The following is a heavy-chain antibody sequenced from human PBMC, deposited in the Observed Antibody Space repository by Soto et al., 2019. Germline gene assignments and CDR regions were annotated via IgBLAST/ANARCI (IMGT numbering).Heavy chain of an antibody. Sequence: GASVKVSCKASGYTFTSYGISWVRQAPGQGLEWMGWISAYNGNTNYAQKLQGRVTMTTDTSTSTAYMELRSLRSDDTAVYYCARDQWSYYDFWSGPNFDYWGQGTLVTVSS. CDR3: ARDQWSYYDFWSGPNFDY. V-gene: IGHV1-18*01. J-gene: IGHJ4*02. CDR1: GYTFTSYG. D-gene: IGHD3-3*01. CDR2: ISAYNGNT.